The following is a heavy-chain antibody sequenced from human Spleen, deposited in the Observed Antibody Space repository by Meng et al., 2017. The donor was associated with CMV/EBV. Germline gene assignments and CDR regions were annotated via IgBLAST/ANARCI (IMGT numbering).Heavy chain of an antibody. J-gene: IGHJ6*02. Sequence: GESLKISCAVSGFTFSKYSMNWVRQAPGKGLEWVSAISGSGGSTYYADSVKGRFTISRDNSKNTLYLQMNSLRAEDTAVYYCASINDYGDYVLSGMDVWGQGTTVTVSS. CDR2: ISGSGGST. V-gene: IGHV3-23*01. CDR3: ASINDYGDYVLSGMDV. CDR1: GFTFSKYS. D-gene: IGHD4-17*01.